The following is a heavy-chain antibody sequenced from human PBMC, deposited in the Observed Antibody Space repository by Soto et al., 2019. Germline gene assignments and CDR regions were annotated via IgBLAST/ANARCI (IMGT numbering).Heavy chain of an antibody. J-gene: IGHJ4*02. CDR1: GFTFNTYA. V-gene: IGHV3-23*01. CDR2: ISDSGGRT. Sequence: GSLRLSCAASGFTFNTYAMSWVRQAPGKGLEWVSAISDSGGRTYYADFVKGRFTISRDNSKNTLYLQMNSLRAEDTAVYFCAKELVNSGWTYFDCWGQGTLVTVSS. CDR3: AKELVNSGWTYFDC. D-gene: IGHD6-19*01.